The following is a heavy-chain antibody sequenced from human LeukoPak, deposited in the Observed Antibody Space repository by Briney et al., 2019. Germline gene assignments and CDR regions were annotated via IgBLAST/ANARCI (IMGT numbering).Heavy chain of an antibody. CDR1: GLTFSSYA. CDR3: ATNNLGAQDLDY. D-gene: IGHD1-26*01. J-gene: IGHJ4*02. V-gene: IGHV3-23*01. Sequence: GGSLRLSCAASGLTFSSYAMSWVRQAPGKGLEWVPTISGSGDSTYYADSVKGRFTISRDNSKNTLYLQMNSLRAEDTAVYYCATNNLGAQDLDYWGQGTLVTVSS. CDR2: ISGSGDST.